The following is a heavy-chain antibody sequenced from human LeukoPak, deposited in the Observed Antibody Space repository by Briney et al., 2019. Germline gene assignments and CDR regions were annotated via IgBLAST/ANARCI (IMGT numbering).Heavy chain of an antibody. V-gene: IGHV3-23*01. CDR3: ATEPQYSDYIYYFDY. Sequence: PGGSLRLSCAASRFTFSRYAMSWVRQAPGKGLEWVSAISGSGGSTYYADSVKGRFTISRDNSKNTLLLQMNSLRAEDTAVYYCATEPQYSDYIYYFDYWGQGTLVTVSS. J-gene: IGHJ4*02. CDR2: ISGSGGST. CDR1: RFTFSRYA. D-gene: IGHD5-12*01.